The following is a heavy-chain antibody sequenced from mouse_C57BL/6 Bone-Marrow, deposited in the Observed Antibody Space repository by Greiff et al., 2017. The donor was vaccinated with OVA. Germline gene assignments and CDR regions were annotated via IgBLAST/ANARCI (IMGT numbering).Heavy chain of an antibody. CDR1: GYTFTEYT. D-gene: IGHD3-2*02. CDR2: FYPGSGSI. CDR3: ARHEGGRTAQALYFDY. V-gene: IGHV1-62-2*01. Sequence: VKLVESGAELVKPGASVKLSCKASGYTFTEYTIHWVKQRYGQGLEWIGWFYPGSGSIKYNENFKDKATLTADNSSSTVYMELSSLTSEDAAVYYCARHEGGRTAQALYFDYWGQGTTLTVSS. J-gene: IGHJ2*01.